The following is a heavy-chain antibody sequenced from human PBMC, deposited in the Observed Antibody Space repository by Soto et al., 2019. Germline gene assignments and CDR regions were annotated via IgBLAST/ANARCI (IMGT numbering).Heavy chain of an antibody. D-gene: IGHD1-7*01. J-gene: IGHJ5*02. Sequence: HITLKESGPTLVKPTQTRTITCTFSLFSLDTGGVGVGWIRHHPGKSLEWLASIYWNDDMPYNPSLRTRLTITRDTSKNQVVLTMTDMDPVDTATYYCARDYNWNYAWGQGILVTVSS. CDR1: LFSLDTGGVG. CDR3: ARDYNWNYA. V-gene: IGHV2-5*01. CDR2: IYWNDDM.